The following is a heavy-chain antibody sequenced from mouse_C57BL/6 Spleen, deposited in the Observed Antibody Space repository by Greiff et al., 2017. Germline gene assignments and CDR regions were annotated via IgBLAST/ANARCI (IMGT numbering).Heavy chain of an antibody. CDR1: GYSITSGYY. J-gene: IGHJ1*03. Sequence: EVQLQESGPGLVKPSQSLSLTCSVTGYSITSGYYWNWIRQFPGNKLEWMGYISYDGSNNYNPHLKNRISITRDTSKNQFFLKLNSVTTEDTATYYCSIDPPPYYSNPHWYFDVWGTGTTVTVSS. CDR3: SIDPPPYYSNPHWYFDV. D-gene: IGHD2-5*01. CDR2: ISYDGSN. V-gene: IGHV3-6*01.